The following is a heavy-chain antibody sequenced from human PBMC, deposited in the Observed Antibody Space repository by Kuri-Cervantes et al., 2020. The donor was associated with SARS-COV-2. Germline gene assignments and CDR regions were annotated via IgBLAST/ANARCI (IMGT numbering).Heavy chain of an antibody. J-gene: IGHJ5*02. CDR2: INHSGST. V-gene: IGHV4-34*01. D-gene: IGHD3-3*01. CDR3: AKYGTDDYLSTYFGRGSWFDP. CDR1: GGSFSGYS. Sequence: SQTLSLTCAVYGGSFSGYSWGWIRQPPGKGLERIGEINHSGSTNYNPSLKSRVTISLDTSKSQFSLKLNSVTAADTAVYYCAKYGTDDYLSTYFGRGSWFDPWGQGTLVTVSS.